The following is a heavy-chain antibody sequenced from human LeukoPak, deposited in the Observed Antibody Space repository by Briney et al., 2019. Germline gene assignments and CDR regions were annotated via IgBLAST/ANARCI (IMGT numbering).Heavy chain of an antibody. CDR1: GGSISSYY. J-gene: IGHJ4*02. CDR2: IYYSGST. CDR3: AKDSPIAPTVRYY. V-gene: IGHV4-59*12. D-gene: IGHD4-11*01. Sequence: SETLSLTCTVSGGSISSYYWSWIRQPPGKGLEWIGYIYYSGSTNYNPSLKSRVTISVDTSKNQFSLKLSSVTAADTAVYYCAKDSPIAPTVRYYWGQGTLVTVSS.